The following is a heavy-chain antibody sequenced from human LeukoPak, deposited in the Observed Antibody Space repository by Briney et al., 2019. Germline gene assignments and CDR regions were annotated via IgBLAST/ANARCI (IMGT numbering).Heavy chain of an antibody. CDR1: GGTFSSYA. V-gene: IGHV1-69*05. CDR3: ARGGSHYYDSSGSYGWFDP. J-gene: IGHJ5*02. Sequence: ASVTVSCTASGGTFSSYAISWVRQAPGQGLEWMGGIIPIFGTANYAQKFQGRVTITTDESTSTAYMELSSLRSEDTAVYYCARGGSHYYDSSGSYGWFDPWGQGTLATVSS. CDR2: IIPIFGTA. D-gene: IGHD3-22*01.